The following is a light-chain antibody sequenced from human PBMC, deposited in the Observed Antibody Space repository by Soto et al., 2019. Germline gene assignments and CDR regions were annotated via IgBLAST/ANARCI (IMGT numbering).Light chain of an antibody. V-gene: IGLV1-40*01. Sequence: QSVLTQPPSVSGAPGQRVTISCTGSSSNIGAGYDVHWYQQLPGTAPKLLIYVNSNRPSGVPDRFSGSKSGTSASLAITGLQAGDEADYYCQSYDSSLSGVVFAGGTKLTVL. CDR3: QSYDSSLSGVV. CDR1: SSNIGAGYD. CDR2: VNS. J-gene: IGLJ2*01.